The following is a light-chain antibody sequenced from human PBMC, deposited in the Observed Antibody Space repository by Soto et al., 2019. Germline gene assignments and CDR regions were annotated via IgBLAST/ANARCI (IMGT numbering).Light chain of an antibody. V-gene: IGKV3-15*01. CDR2: GAS. Sequence: EIVMTQSPATLSVSPGERATLSCRASQSVSSNLAWYQQKPGQAPRLLIYGASTRATGIPARFSGSGSGTEFPLTISSLQSEDFAVYYCQQYNNWPGTFGPGTKVEIK. CDR3: QQYNNWPGT. CDR1: QSVSSN. J-gene: IGKJ1*01.